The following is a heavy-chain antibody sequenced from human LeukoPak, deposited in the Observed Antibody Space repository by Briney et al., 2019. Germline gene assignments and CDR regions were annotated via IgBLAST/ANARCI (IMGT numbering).Heavy chain of an antibody. V-gene: IGHV3-33*01. CDR3: ARDQGLFAMVRGVIIRVGAFDI. J-gene: IGHJ3*02. CDR2: IWYDGSNK. D-gene: IGHD3-10*01. Sequence: GGSLRLSCAASGFTFSSYGMHWVRQAPGKGLEWVAVIWYDGSNKYYADSVKGRFTISRDNAKNSLYLQMNSLRAEDTAVYYCARDQGLFAMVRGVIIRVGAFDIWGQGTMVTVSS. CDR1: GFTFSSYG.